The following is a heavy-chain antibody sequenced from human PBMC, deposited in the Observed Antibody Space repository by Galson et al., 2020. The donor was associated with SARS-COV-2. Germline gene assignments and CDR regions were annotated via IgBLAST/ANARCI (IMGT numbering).Heavy chain of an antibody. CDR1: GFSLSTSGMC. CDR2: IDWDDDK. J-gene: IGHJ4*02. V-gene: IGHV2-70*01. CDR3: GRMGYGILTCYYWGFYY. D-gene: IGHD3-9*01. Sequence: SGPTLVKPTQTLTLTCTFSGFSLSTSGMCVSWIRQPPGKALEWLALIDWDDDKYYSTSLKTRLTISKDTSKNQVVLTMTNMDPVDTATYYCGRMGYGILTCYYWGFYYWGPGTLVPVSS.